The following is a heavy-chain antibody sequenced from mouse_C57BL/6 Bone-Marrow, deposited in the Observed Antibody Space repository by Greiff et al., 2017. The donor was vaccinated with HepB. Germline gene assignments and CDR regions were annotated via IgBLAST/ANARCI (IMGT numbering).Heavy chain of an antibody. CDR2: IYPGGGYT. J-gene: IGHJ2*01. CDR1: GYTFTNYW. Sequence: QVQLQQSGAELVRPGTSVKMSCKASGYTFTNYWIGWAKQRPGHGLEWIGDIYPGGGYTNYNEKFKGKATLTADKSSSTAYMQLSSLTSEDSAIYYCARMTAQAHFDYWGQGTTLTVSS. D-gene: IGHD3-2*02. V-gene: IGHV1-63*01. CDR3: ARMTAQAHFDY.